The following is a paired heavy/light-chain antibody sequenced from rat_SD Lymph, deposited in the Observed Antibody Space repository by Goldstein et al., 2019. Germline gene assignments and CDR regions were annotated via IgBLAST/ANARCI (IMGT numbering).Heavy chain of an antibody. CDR3: ASLIYYYDGTYYYFNY. Sequence: EVQLQESGPGLVKPSQSLSLTCSVTGYSISSNYWGWIRKFPGNKMEWIGHISYSGTTSYNPSLKSRISITRDTSKNQFFLQLNSVTTEDTATYYCASLIYYYDGTYYYFNYWGQGVMVTVSS. J-gene: IGHJ2*01. D-gene: IGHD1-12*02. CDR2: ISYSGTT. V-gene: IGHV3-1*01. CDR1: GYSISSNY.
Light chain of an antibody. Sequence: DIQMTQTPSSMPASLGERVTISCRASQGISNYLNWYQQKPDGTIKPLIYYTSNLQSGVPSRFSGSGSGTDYSLTISSLEPEDFALYYCQQYDSSPWTFGGGTTLALK. CDR2: YTS. CDR3: QQYDSSPWT. CDR1: QGISNY. V-gene: IGKV10S5*01. J-gene: IGKJ1*01.